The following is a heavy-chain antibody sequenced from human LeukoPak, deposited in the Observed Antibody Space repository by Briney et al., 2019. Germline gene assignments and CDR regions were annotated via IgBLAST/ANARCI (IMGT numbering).Heavy chain of an antibody. D-gene: IGHD3-22*01. J-gene: IGHJ4*02. CDR2: IYYSGST. CDR1: GGSISSGGYY. V-gene: IGHV4-31*03. CDR3: ARVGNYDSSGYYHSLDY. Sequence: PSETLSLTCTVSGGSISSGGYYWSWIRQHPGKGLEWIGYIYYSGSTYYNPSLKGRVTISVDTSKNQFSLKLSSVTAADTAVYYCARVGNYDSSGYYHSLDYWGQGTLVTVSS.